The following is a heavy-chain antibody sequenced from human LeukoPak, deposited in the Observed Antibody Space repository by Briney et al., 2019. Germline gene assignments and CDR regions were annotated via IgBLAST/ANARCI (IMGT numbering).Heavy chain of an antibody. CDR3: ARDRGLGFGELTDYYYGMDV. CDR1: GGSISSSSYY. CDR2: IYCSGST. V-gene: IGHV4-39*07. J-gene: IGHJ6*02. D-gene: IGHD3-10*01. Sequence: SETLSLTCTVSGGSISSSSYYWGWIRQPPGKGLEWIGSIYCSGSTYYNPSLKSRVTISVDTSKNQFSLKLSSVTAADTAVYYCARDRGLGFGELTDYYYGMDVWGQGTTVTVSS.